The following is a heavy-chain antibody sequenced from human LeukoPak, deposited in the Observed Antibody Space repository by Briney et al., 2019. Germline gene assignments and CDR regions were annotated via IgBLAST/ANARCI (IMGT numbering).Heavy chain of an antibody. J-gene: IGHJ2*01. CDR1: GFTFDDYA. CDR2: ISWNSGSI. CDR3: AKDMGALGWYFDL. V-gene: IGHV3-9*01. Sequence: GRSLRLSCAASGFTFDDYAMHWVRQAPGKGLEWVSGISWNSGSIGYADSVKGRFTISRDNAKNSLYLQMNSLRAEDTALYYCAKDMGALGWYFDLWGRGTLVTVSS.